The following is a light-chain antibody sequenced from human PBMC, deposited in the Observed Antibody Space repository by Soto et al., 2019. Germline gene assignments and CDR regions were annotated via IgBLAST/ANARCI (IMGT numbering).Light chain of an antibody. J-gene: IGKJ1*01. Sequence: EIQVTQSPSTLSASVGDRVAIPCRASQSISSWLAWYQQKPGKAPKLLIYDASSLESGVPSRFSGSGSGTEFTLTISSLQPDDFATYYCQQYNSYSRTFGQGTKVDIK. CDR2: DAS. CDR3: QQYNSYSRT. V-gene: IGKV1-5*01. CDR1: QSISSW.